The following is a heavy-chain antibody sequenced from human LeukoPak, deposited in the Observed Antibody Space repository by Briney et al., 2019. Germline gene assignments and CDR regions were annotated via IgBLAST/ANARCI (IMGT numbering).Heavy chain of an antibody. J-gene: IGHJ5*02. D-gene: IGHD2-21*02. CDR1: GYTFTSYY. CDR2: INPGGGST. Sequence: ASVKVSCKASGYTFTSYYLHWVRQAPGQGLEWMGIINPGGGSTSYAQKFQGRVTMTRDTSTSTVYMELSSLRSEDTAVYYCARTLTLPNWFDPWGQGTLVTVSS. CDR3: ARTLTLPNWFDP. V-gene: IGHV1-46*01.